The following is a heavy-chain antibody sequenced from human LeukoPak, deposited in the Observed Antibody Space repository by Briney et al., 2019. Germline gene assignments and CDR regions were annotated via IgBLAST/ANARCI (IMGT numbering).Heavy chain of an antibody. CDR2: ISSSSSYI. CDR3: ASRIAVAGVKN. D-gene: IGHD6-19*01. Sequence: GGSLRLSCAASGFTFSSYSMNWVRQAPGKGLEWVSSISSSSSYIYYADSVKGRFTISRDNAKNSLYLQMNSLRAEDTAVYYCASRIAVAGVKNWGQGTLVTVSS. J-gene: IGHJ4*02. CDR1: GFTFSSYS. V-gene: IGHV3-21*01.